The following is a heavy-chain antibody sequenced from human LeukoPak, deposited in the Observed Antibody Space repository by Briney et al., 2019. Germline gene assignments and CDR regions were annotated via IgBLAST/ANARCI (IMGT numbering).Heavy chain of an antibody. CDR1: GFTFSSYA. V-gene: IGHV3-64*01. J-gene: IGHJ4*02. CDR3: ARDLQQLGGVY. D-gene: IGHD6-13*01. Sequence: GGSLRLSCAASGFTFSSYAMHWVRQAPGKGLEYVSAISSNGGSTYYANSVKGRFTISRDNSKNTVYLQMGSLRAEDMAVYYCARDLQQLGGVYWGQGTLVTVSS. CDR2: ISSNGGST.